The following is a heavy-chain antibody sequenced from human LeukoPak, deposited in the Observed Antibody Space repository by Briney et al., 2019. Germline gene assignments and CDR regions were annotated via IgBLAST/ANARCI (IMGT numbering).Heavy chain of an antibody. J-gene: IGHJ4*02. CDR1: GGTFSSYA. Sequence: SVKVSCKASGGTFSSYAISWVRQAPGQGLEWMGGIIPIFGTANYAQKFQGRVTITADESTSTAYMELSSLRSEDTAVYYCARDDYGDYPKYYFDYWGQGTLVTVSS. V-gene: IGHV1-69*13. D-gene: IGHD4-17*01. CDR3: ARDDYGDYPKYYFDY. CDR2: IIPIFGTA.